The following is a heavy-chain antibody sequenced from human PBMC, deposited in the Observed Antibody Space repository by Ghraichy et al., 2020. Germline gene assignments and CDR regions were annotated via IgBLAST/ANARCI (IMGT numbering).Heavy chain of an antibody. Sequence: GGSLRLSCAASGFTFSSYSMNWVRQAPGKGLEWVSSISSSSSYIYYADSVKGRFTISRDNAKNSLYLQMNSLRAEDTAVYYCASGGASAAIWVGYYYGMDVWGQGTTVTVSS. CDR1: GFTFSSYS. CDR3: ASGGASAAIWVGYYYGMDV. CDR2: ISSSSSYI. J-gene: IGHJ6*02. V-gene: IGHV3-21*01. D-gene: IGHD2-2*01.